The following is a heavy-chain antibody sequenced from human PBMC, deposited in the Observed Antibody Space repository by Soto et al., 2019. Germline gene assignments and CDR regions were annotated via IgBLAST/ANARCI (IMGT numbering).Heavy chain of an antibody. CDR2: IYYSGHT. J-gene: IGHJ6*02. Sequence: QVQLQESGPGLVKPSETLSLICTVSGGSMSRYYWSWIRQAPGKGLEWIGYIYYSGHTNHNPSLKSRVTISLDTSKNQFSLKLSSVTAADTAVYYCARGIATTEMDVWGQGTTVTVSS. CDR1: GGSMSRYY. CDR3: ARGIATTEMDV. V-gene: IGHV4-59*01. D-gene: IGHD6-13*01.